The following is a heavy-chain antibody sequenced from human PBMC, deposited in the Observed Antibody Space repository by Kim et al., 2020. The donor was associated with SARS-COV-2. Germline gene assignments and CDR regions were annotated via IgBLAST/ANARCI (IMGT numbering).Heavy chain of an antibody. Sequence: GGSLRLSCAASGFTFSSYAMSWVRQAPGKGLEWVSAISGSGGSTYYADSVKGRFTISRDNSKNTLYLQMNSLRAEDTAVYYCANGESFTMIAYWGQGTLVTVSS. D-gene: IGHD3-22*01. V-gene: IGHV3-23*01. CDR1: GFTFSSYA. CDR3: ANGESFTMIAY. CDR2: ISGSGGST. J-gene: IGHJ4*02.